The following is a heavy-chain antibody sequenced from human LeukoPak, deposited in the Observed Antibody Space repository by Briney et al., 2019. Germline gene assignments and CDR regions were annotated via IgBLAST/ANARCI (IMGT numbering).Heavy chain of an antibody. CDR3: ATVFSSSNEFFDY. D-gene: IGHD2-2*01. J-gene: IGHJ4*02. V-gene: IGHV3-23*01. CDR2: ISGSGGST. Sequence: SGGSLRLSCAASGFTVSSNYMSWVRQAPGKGLEWVSAISGSGGSTYYADSVKGRFTISRDNSKNTLYLQMNSLRAEDTAVYYCATVFSSSNEFFDYWGQGALVTVSS. CDR1: GFTVSSNY.